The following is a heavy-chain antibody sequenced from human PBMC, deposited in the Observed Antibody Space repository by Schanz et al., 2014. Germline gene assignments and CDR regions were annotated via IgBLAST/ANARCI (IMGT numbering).Heavy chain of an antibody. Sequence: VQLEHSGAEVKKPGSSVKVSCKASGGTFSSFGINWVRQAPGQGLEWMGRIIPSLGLAKYAQNFQGRVTITADKSTSTADMDLRSLRSDDTAVYYCARDHVATTDYDYCFYYLDVWATGITVIVSS. CDR2: IIPSLGLA. J-gene: IGHJ6*03. D-gene: IGHD1-1*01. CDR1: GGTFSSFG. V-gene: IGHV1-69*04. CDR3: ARDHVATTDYDYCFYYLDV.